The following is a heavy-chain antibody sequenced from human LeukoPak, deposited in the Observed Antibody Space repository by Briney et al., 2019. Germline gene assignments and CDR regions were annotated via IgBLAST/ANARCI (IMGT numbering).Heavy chain of an antibody. CDR2: ISYNGNNK. J-gene: IGHJ4*02. V-gene: IGHV3-30*03. CDR3: ARAASVSVLPGYYLAY. CDR1: GFTFSSYG. D-gene: IGHD3-9*01. Sequence: GGSLRLSCAASGFTFSSYGMHWVRQAPGKGLEWVATISYNGNNKFYANSVKGRFTISRDNSENTLSLKMNSLSAEDAAVYYCARAASVSVLPGYYLAYWGQGTLVTVSS.